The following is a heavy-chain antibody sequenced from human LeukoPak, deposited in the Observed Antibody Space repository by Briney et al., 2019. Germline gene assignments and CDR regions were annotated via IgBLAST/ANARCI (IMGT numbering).Heavy chain of an antibody. CDR3: ARNRVLRYFDWLLLRSAFDI. J-gene: IGHJ3*02. Sequence: SETLSLTCAVYGGSFSGYYWSWIRQPPGKGLEWIGEVSHSGSTNYNPSLKSRVTISVDTSKNQFSLKLSSVTAADTAVYYCARNRVLRYFDWLLLRSAFDIWGQGTMVTVSS. V-gene: IGHV4-34*01. CDR1: GGSFSGYY. D-gene: IGHD3-9*01. CDR2: VSHSGST.